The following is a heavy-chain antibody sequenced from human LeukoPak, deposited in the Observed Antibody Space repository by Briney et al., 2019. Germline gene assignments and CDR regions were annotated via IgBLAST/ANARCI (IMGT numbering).Heavy chain of an antibody. D-gene: IGHD3-22*01. J-gene: IGHJ2*01. CDR3: ARGDYYDSSGYYAVKRRYFDL. V-gene: IGHV1-69*13. Sequence: SVKVSCTASGGTFSSYAISWVRQAPGQGLEWMGGIIPIFGTANYAQKFQGRVTITADESTSTAYMELSSLRSEDTAVYYCARGDYYDSSGYYAVKRRYFDLWGRGTLVTVSS. CDR1: GGTFSSYA. CDR2: IIPIFGTA.